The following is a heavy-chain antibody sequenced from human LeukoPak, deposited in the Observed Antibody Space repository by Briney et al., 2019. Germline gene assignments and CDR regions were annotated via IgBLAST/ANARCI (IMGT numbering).Heavy chain of an antibody. CDR1: GFTFSSYA. CDR2: ITVSGGSA. J-gene: IGHJ4*02. V-gene: IGHV3-23*01. Sequence: GGSLRLSCAASGFTFSSYAMSWVRQAPGKGLEWVSTITVSGGSAYYADSVKGRFTISRDNSKNTLDLQMNSLRAEDTAVYYCAKANWGSGYWGQGTLVTVSS. CDR3: AKANWGSGY. D-gene: IGHD7-27*01.